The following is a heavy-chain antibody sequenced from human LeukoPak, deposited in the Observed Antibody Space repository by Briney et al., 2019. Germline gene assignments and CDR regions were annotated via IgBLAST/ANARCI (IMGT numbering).Heavy chain of an antibody. CDR2: IKSKTDGGTT. CDR3: VALMIYAINY. D-gene: IGHD2-8*01. J-gene: IGHJ4*02. V-gene: IGHV3-15*01. Sequence: GESLRLSCAASGFTFSNAWMSWVRQAPGKGLEWVGRIKSKTDGGTTDYAAPVKGRFTISRDDSKNTLYLQMNSLKAEDTAEYYCVALMIYAINYWGQGTLVTVSS. CDR1: GFTFSNAW.